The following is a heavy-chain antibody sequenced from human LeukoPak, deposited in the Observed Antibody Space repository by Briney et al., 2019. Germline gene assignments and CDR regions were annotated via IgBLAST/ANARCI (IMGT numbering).Heavy chain of an antibody. CDR3: AKVIGPFSGIIHY. CDR1: GFTFSGYA. D-gene: IGHD1-14*01. Sequence: GGSLRLSCTVSGFTFSGYAMSWVRQAPGKRLEWVSAISGSGGSIYYADSVKGRFTISRDNSKNTLYLQMNSLRAEDTAVFYCAKVIGPFSGIIHYWGQGTLVTVSS. V-gene: IGHV3-23*01. J-gene: IGHJ4*02. CDR2: ISGSGGSI.